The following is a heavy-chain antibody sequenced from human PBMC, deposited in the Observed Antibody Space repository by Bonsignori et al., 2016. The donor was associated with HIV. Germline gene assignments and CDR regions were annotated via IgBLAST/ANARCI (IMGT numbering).Heavy chain of an antibody. J-gene: IGHJ4*02. Sequence: WVRQAPGQGLEWMGWINPNSGGTHYAQKFQGRVTMTRDTSISTAYMELSRLRSDDTAVYFCARGGREQWLERLKIALDYWGQGTLVTVSS. D-gene: IGHD6-19*01. V-gene: IGHV1-2*02. CDR2: INPNSGGT. CDR3: ARGGREQWLERLKIALDY.